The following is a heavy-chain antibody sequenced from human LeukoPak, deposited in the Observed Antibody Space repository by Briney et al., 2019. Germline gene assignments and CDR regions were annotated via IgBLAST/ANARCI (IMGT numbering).Heavy chain of an antibody. D-gene: IGHD2-2*01. CDR2: ISSSSSYI. V-gene: IGHV3-21*01. CDR3: ARDRGVPAAMGWPNWFDP. Sequence: GGSLRLSCAASGFTFSSYSMNWVRQAPGKGLEWVSSISSSSSYIYYADSVKGRFTIPRDNAKNSLCLQMNSLRAEDTAVYYCARDRGVPAAMGWPNWFDPWGQGTLVTVSS. CDR1: GFTFSSYS. J-gene: IGHJ5*02.